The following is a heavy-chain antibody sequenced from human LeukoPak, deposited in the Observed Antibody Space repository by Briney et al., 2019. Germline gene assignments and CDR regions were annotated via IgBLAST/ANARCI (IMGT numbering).Heavy chain of an antibody. CDR2: TYYRSKWYN. J-gene: IGHJ6*02. D-gene: IGHD3-3*01. CDR1: GDSVSSNSAA. Sequence: QTLSLTCAISGDSVSSNSAAWNWIRQSPSRGLEWLGRTYYRSKWYNDYAVSVTGRLIIDSDTSKNQFFLHLNSVTPEDTAIYYCARGRFFARYFYYYGMDVWGQGTTVTVSS. V-gene: IGHV6-1*01. CDR3: ARGRFFARYFYYYGMDV.